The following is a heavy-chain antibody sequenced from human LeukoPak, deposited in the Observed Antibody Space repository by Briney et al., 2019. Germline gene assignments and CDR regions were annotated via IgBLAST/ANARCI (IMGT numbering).Heavy chain of an antibody. J-gene: IGHJ4*02. Sequence: QPGGSLRLSCAASGLTFSSYAMSWVRQATEKGLEWVSAISGSGGSTYYADSVKGRFTISRDNSKNTLYLQMNSLRAEDTAVYYCAKDQPRSIFGHPDYWGQGTLVTVSS. CDR2: ISGSGGST. CDR1: GLTFSSYA. CDR3: AKDQPRSIFGHPDY. D-gene: IGHD3-10*01. V-gene: IGHV3-23*01.